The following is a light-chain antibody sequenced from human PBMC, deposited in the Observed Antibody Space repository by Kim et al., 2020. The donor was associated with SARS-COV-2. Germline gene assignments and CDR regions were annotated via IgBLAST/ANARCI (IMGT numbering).Light chain of an antibody. J-gene: IGLJ1*01. CDR3: AAWDDRLNGYV. V-gene: IGLV1-44*01. CDR1: SSNSGSNT. Sequence: QSVLTQPPSASGTPGQRVTISCSGSSSNSGSNTVNWYQQLPGTAPKLLNYSNNQRPSGVPDRFSGSKSGTSASLAISGLQSEDEADYYCAAWDDRLNGYVFGTGTKVTVL. CDR2: SNN.